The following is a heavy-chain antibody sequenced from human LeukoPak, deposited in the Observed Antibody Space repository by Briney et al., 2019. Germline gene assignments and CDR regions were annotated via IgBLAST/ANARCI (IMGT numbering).Heavy chain of an antibody. D-gene: IGHD3-10*01. J-gene: IGHJ6*02. Sequence: GRSLRLSCAASGFTFSSYDMHWVRQATGKGLEWVSAIGTAGDTYYPGSVKGRFTISRENAKNSLYLQMNSLRAGDTAVYYCARVIRRGVDYYGSGNYYNDYGMDVWGQGTTVTVSS. CDR1: GFTFSSYD. CDR2: IGTAGDT. CDR3: ARVIRRGVDYYGSGNYYNDYGMDV. V-gene: IGHV3-13*01.